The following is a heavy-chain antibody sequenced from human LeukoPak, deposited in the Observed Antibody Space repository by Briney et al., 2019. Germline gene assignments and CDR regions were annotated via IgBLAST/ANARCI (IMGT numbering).Heavy chain of an antibody. Sequence: GGSLRLSCAASGFTFRNSDMNWVHQAPGKRLEWVSGVSWNGSRTHYADSVKGRFTISRDNSNNMLFLQMNSLRPEDTAVYYCAKDRHPYVSGTYSDYWGQGTLVTVSS. CDR2: VSWNGSRT. CDR1: GFTFRNSD. CDR3: AKDRHPYVSGTYSDY. D-gene: IGHD3-10*01. V-gene: IGHV3-19*01. J-gene: IGHJ4*02.